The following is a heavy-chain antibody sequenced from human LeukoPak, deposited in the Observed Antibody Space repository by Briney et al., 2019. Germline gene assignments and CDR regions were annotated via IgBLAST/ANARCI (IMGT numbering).Heavy chain of an antibody. V-gene: IGHV3-33*01. CDR3: ARDSLLQSSGYHFDY. J-gene: IGHJ4*02. CDR2: IRSDGSKK. D-gene: IGHD6-19*01. Sequence: GRSLRLSCAASGFTFSSYVMHWVRQAPGKGLEWVGGIRSDGSKKYYADSVKGRFTISRDNSKNTLYLQMNSLRAEDTAVYYCARDSLLQSSGYHFDYWGQGTLVTVSS. CDR1: GFTFSSYV.